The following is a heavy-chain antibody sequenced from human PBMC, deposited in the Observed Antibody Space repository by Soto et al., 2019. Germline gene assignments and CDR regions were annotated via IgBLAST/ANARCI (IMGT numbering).Heavy chain of an antibody. D-gene: IGHD3-10*01. V-gene: IGHV4-39*01. J-gene: IGHJ6*02. CDR3: AGRFSYGSGKYGVDL. CDR1: GGSISSRSYY. CDR2: ISYSGNT. Sequence: PSETLSLTCTVSGGSISSRSYYWGWIRRPPGKGLEWIGAISYSGNTFYNPSLSSRVTISVDTSKNQLSLKLSSVTAADTAVYYCAGRFSYGSGKYGVDLWGPGTTVTVSS.